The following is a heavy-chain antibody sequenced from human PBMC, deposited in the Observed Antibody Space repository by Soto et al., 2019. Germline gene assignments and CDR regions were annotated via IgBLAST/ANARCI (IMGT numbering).Heavy chain of an antibody. J-gene: IGHJ4*02. D-gene: IGHD3-22*01. CDR3: ARQAFPPYYYDSSGAPPDY. CDR2: IDPSDSYT. V-gene: IGHV5-10-1*01. Sequence: GESLKISCKGSGYSFTSYWISWVRQIPGKGLEWMGRIDPSDSYTNYSPSFQGHVTISADKSISTAYLQWSSLKASDTAMYYCARQAFPPYYYDSSGAPPDYWGQGTLVTVS. CDR1: GYSFTSYW.